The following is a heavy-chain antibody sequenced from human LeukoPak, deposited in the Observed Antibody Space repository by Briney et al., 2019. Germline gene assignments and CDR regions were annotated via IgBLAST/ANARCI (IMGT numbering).Heavy chain of an antibody. J-gene: IGHJ5*02. D-gene: IGHD3-10*01. Sequence: SETLSLTCTVSGGSISSYYWSWIRQPPGKGLEWIGYIYYSGSTNYNPSLKSRVTISVDTSKNQLSLKLSSVTAADTAVYYCARAALGSGNNWFDPWGQGTLVTVSS. CDR1: GGSISSYY. V-gene: IGHV4-59*01. CDR2: IYYSGST. CDR3: ARAALGSGNNWFDP.